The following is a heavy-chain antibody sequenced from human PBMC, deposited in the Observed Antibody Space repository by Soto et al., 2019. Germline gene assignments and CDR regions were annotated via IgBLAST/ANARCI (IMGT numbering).Heavy chain of an antibody. D-gene: IGHD3-22*01. CDR2: IYHSGST. CDR1: GGSISSGGYS. Sequence: SETLSLTCAVSGGSISSGGYSWSWIRQPPGKGLEWIGYIYHSGSTYYNPSLKSRVTISVDRSKNQFSLKLSSVTAADTAVYYCARGGHYDSSGAAPSPLIGRGQGTLVTVSS. CDR3: ARGGHYDSSGAAPSPLIG. J-gene: IGHJ4*02. V-gene: IGHV4-30-2*01.